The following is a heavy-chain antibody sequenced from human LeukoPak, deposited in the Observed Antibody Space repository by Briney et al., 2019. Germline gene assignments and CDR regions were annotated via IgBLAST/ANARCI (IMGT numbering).Heavy chain of an antibody. V-gene: IGHV4-59*01. D-gene: IGHD3-10*01. CDR3: ARGVRGVIQYYFDY. J-gene: IGHJ4*02. CDR2: IYYSGST. Sequence: SETLSLTCTVSGGSLSSYYWSWIRQPPGKELEWIGYIYYSGSTNYNPSLKSRVTISVDTSKNQFSLKLSSVTAADTAVYYCARGVRGVIQYYFDYWGQGTLVTVSS. CDR1: GGSLSSYY.